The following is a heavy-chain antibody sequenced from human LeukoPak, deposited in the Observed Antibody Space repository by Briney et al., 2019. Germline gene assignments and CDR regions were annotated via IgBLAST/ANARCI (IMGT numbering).Heavy chain of an antibody. J-gene: IGHJ4*02. V-gene: IGHV3-48*04. D-gene: IGHD3-10*01. CDR1: GFTFSSYS. Sequence: PGGSLRLSCAASGFTFSSYSMNWVRQAPGKGLEWVSYISSSSSTIYYADSVKGRFTISRDNAKNSLYLQMNSLRADDTAVYYCAKGYGSGSSRYYFDYWGQGTLVTVSS. CDR3: AKGYGSGSSRYYFDY. CDR2: ISSSSSTI.